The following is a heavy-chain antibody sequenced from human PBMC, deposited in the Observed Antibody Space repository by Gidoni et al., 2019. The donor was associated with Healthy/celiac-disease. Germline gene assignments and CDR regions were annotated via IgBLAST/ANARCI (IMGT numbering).Heavy chain of an antibody. CDR3: ARVGLVAATFFSVFFDI. D-gene: IGHD2-15*01. J-gene: IGHJ3*02. CDR1: GFTVSSFG. CDR2: IWYDGSNK. Sequence: VQLVESGGGVVQPGRFLRLSCAASGFTVSSFGMHWVRQAPAKGLGWVAVIWYDGSNKYYADSVKGRFTISRDNSKNTLYLQMNSLRAEDTAVYYCARVGLVAATFFSVFFDIWGQGTMVTVSS. V-gene: IGHV3-33*01.